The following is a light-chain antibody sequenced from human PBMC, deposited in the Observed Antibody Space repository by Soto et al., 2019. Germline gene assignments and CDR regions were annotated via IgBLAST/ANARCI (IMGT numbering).Light chain of an antibody. J-gene: IGKJ1*01. V-gene: IGKV1-5*01. CDR3: QQYNSYKT. CDR1: QSISSW. Sequence: DIQMTQSPSTLSASVGDRVTITCRASQSISSWLAWYQQKPGKAPKLLIYDASSLESGVPSRFSGSGSGTEFTLTFSSLQPDDFATYYCQQYNSYKTFGQGTKVDIK. CDR2: DAS.